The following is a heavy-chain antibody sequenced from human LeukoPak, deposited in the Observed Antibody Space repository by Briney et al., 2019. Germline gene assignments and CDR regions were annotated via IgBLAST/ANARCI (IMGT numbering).Heavy chain of an antibody. CDR1: GGSFSGYY. D-gene: IGHD4-17*01. J-gene: IGHJ4*02. V-gene: IGHV4-34*01. CDR3: TRDRGYGDYGTTFDY. Sequence: PSETLSLTCAVYGGSFSGYYWSWIRQPPGKGLEWIGEINHSGSTNYNPSLKSRVTISVDTSKNQFSLKLSSVTAADTAVYYCTRDRGYGDYGTTFDYWGQGTLVTVSS. CDR2: INHSGST.